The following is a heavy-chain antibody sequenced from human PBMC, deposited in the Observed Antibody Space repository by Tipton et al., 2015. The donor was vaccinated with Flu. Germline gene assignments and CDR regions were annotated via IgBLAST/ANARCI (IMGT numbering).Heavy chain of an antibody. J-gene: IGHJ4*02. D-gene: IGHD4-23*01. CDR3: ARVGDYGGNSVAF. CDR2: LYFGGTT. V-gene: IGHV4-59*01. Sequence: TLSLTCTVSGGSISSYYWSWIRQPPAKGLEWIGFLYFGGTTNYNPSLQSRVTLSVDTSKNHFSLNLRSVTAADTAVYYCARVGDYGGNSVAFWGQGTLVTVSS. CDR1: GGSISSYY.